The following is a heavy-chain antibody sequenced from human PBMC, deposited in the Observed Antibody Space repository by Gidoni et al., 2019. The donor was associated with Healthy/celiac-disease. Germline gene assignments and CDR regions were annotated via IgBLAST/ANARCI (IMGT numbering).Heavy chain of an antibody. D-gene: IGHD6-13*01. V-gene: IGHV3-21*01. CDR3: ARASEAAAGQKALGGMDV. J-gene: IGHJ6*02. CDR1: GFTFSSYT. CDR2: ISSSSSYI. Sequence: EVQLVESGGGLVKPGGSLRLSCAASGFTFSSYTMNWVRQAPGKGLEWVSSISSSSSYIYYADSVKGRFTISRDNAKNSLYLQMNSLRAEDTAVYYCARASEAAAGQKALGGMDVWGQGTTVTVSS.